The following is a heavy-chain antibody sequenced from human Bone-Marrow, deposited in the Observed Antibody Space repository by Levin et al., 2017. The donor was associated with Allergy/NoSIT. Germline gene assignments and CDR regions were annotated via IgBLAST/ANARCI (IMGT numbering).Heavy chain of an antibody. CDR1: GFTFSGYG. J-gene: IGHJ6*02. CDR3: AKEKFLIPVAGTGGLDV. V-gene: IGHV3-30*18. CDR2: LSNDGSKK. D-gene: IGHD6-19*01. Sequence: PGGSLRLSCTASGFTFSGYGMHWVRQAPGKGLEWVAVLSNDGSKKYFGDSVNGRFTISRDNSKNTLHLQMNSLRDEDTAVYFCAKEKFLIPVAGTGGLDVWGQGTTVTVSS.